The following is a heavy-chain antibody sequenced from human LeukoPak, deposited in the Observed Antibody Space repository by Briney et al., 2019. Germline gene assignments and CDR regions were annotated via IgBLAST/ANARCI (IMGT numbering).Heavy chain of an antibody. J-gene: IGHJ3*02. Sequence: ASVKVSCKASGGTFSSYAISWVRQAPGQGLEWMGGIIPIFGTANYAQKFQGRVTITADESTSTAYMELSSLRSEDTAVYYCAKGRWLQIGNAFDIWGQGTMVTVSS. CDR3: AKGRWLQIGNAFDI. CDR1: GGTFSSYA. V-gene: IGHV1-69*13. CDR2: IIPIFGTA. D-gene: IGHD5-24*01.